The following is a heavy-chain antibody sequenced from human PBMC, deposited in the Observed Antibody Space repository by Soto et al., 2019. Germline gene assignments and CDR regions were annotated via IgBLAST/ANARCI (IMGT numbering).Heavy chain of an antibody. CDR1: GGSITSNW. D-gene: IGHD3-9*01. V-gene: IGHV4-4*02. Sequence: QVQLQESGPGLVNPSGTLSLTCAVSGGSITSNWWSWVRQPPGKGLEWIGEIHHSGSFNYNPSLTSRLTTSPDKSKTPLSLKLTSVTGADTTVHYCVTNDWYRSHPSGQRTLVPVSS. J-gene: IGHJ5*02. CDR2: IHHSGSF. CDR3: VTNDWYRSHP.